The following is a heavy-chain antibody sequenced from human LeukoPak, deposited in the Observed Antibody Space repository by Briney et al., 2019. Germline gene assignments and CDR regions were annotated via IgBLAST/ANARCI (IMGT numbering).Heavy chain of an antibody. V-gene: IGHV3-49*04. Sequence: PGGSLRLSRTASGFTPGDYAMSWVRQAPGRGLEWVGFIRSKACGRPTAYAACVECRFRISSEETKSVAYLQMISLKTEDTAVYYCTKDVLGSGWYYFDYWGQGTLVTVSS. J-gene: IGHJ4*02. CDR2: IRSKACGRPT. CDR3: TKDVLGSGWYYFDY. D-gene: IGHD6-19*01. CDR1: GFTPGDYA.